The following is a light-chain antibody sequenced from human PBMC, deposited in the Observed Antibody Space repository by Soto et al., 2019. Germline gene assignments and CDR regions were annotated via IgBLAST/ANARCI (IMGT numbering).Light chain of an antibody. Sequence: QSVLTQPPSASGSPGQSVTISCTGTSSDVGGYNYVSWYQQHPGKAPKLMIYEVSKRPSGVPDCFSGSKSGNTASLTVSGLQAEDEADYYCSSYAGSNIYYVFGTGTKVTVL. CDR1: SSDVGGYNY. J-gene: IGLJ1*01. V-gene: IGLV2-8*01. CDR2: EVS. CDR3: SSYAGSNIYYV.